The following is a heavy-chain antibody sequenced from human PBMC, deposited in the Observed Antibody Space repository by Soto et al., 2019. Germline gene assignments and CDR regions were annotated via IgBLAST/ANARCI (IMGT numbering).Heavy chain of an antibody. CDR1: GGTFSSYA. CDR3: ERAQKPAGITMVRGGNEAFEI. Sequence: ASVKVSCKASGGTFSSYAISWVRQAPGQGLEWMGRIIPILGIANYAQKFQGRVTITADKSTSTAYMELSSLRYEDTAVYYCERAQKPAGITMVRGGNEAFEIWGQGTMVTVSS. D-gene: IGHD3-10*01. V-gene: IGHV1-69*04. CDR2: IIPILGIA. J-gene: IGHJ3*02.